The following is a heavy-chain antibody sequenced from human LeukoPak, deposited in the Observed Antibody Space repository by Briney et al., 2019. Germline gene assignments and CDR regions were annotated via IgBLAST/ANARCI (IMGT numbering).Heavy chain of an antibody. Sequence: PGGSLRLSCAASGFTFSGYTMTWVRLAPGKGLEWVSSISTRSDYIYYADSVKGRFTISRDNAKNSLYLQMNSLRAEDTALYYCARGASRADYWGQGTLVTVSS. CDR1: GFTFSGYT. CDR3: ARGASRADY. J-gene: IGHJ4*02. V-gene: IGHV3-21*01. CDR2: ISTRSDYI.